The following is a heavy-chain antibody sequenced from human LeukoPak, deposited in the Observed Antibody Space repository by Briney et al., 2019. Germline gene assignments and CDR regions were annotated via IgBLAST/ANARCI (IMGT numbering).Heavy chain of an antibody. D-gene: IGHD2-15*01. CDR2: VNPNSVHT. CDR1: GYTFTSYD. J-gene: IGHJ4*02. Sequence: ASVKVSCKASGYTFTSYDINWGRQAPGQGLEWMGWVNPNSVHTRYAQKCQGRVTMTRNTSISTAYMEPSSLRSEDTAVYYCARGAPGSYCSGGSCPYFDYWGQGTLVSVSS. CDR3: ARGAPGSYCSGGSCPYFDY. V-gene: IGHV1-8*01.